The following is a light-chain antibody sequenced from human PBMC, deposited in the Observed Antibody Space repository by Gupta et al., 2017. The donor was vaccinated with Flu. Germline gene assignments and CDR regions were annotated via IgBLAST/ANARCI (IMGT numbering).Light chain of an antibody. Sequence: EIVLTQSPAPLPLSPGEGATLSCRASQRVSSSLAWYQQKPGQAPRLLIYDASNRATGIPARFSGSGFGTDFTLPISSLVPEDFSVYYCQQRSNWPPLTFGEGTKVEIK. CDR1: QRVSSS. V-gene: IGKV3-11*01. CDR3: QQRSNWPPLT. CDR2: DAS. J-gene: IGKJ4*01.